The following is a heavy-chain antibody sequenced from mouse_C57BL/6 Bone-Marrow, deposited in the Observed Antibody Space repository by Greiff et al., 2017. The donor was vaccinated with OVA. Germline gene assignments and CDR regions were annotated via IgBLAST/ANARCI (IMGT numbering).Heavy chain of an antibody. D-gene: IGHD1-1*01. Sequence: QVQLKQSGAELARPGASVKLSCKASGYTFTSYGISWVKQRTGQGLEWIGEIFPRSGNTYYNEKFKGKATLTADKSSSTAYMELRSLTSEDSAVYFCARRDYGSSYPYWGQGTLVTVSA. CDR1: GYTFTSYG. CDR2: IFPRSGNT. CDR3: ARRDYGSSYPY. J-gene: IGHJ3*01. V-gene: IGHV1-81*01.